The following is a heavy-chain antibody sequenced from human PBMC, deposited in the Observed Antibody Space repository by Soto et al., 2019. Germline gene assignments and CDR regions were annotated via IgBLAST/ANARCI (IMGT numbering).Heavy chain of an antibody. Sequence: GGSLRLSCAASGFTFNNYAIHWVRQAPGKGLEWVAVIAYDKSNKYYADSVKGRFTISRDNSKNTLYLQMNSLRAEDTAVFYCAKERSSGWSFDYWGQGTLVTVSS. CDR1: GFTFNNYA. J-gene: IGHJ4*02. CDR3: AKERSSGWSFDY. CDR2: IAYDKSNK. V-gene: IGHV3-30-3*01. D-gene: IGHD6-19*01.